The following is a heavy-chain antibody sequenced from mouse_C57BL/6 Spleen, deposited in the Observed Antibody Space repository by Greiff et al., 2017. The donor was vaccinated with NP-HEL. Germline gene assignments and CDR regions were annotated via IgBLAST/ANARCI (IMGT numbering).Heavy chain of an antibody. V-gene: IGHV14-1*01. Sequence: EVQLQQSGAELVRPGASVKLSCTASGFNIKDYYMHWVKQRPEQGLEWIGRIDPEDGDTEYAPKFQGKATMTADTSSNTAYLQLSSLTAEDTAVYYCTTWGSSGPAWFAYWGQGTLVTVSA. CDR2: IDPEDGDT. CDR1: GFNIKDYY. CDR3: TTWGSSGPAWFAY. J-gene: IGHJ3*01. D-gene: IGHD3-2*02.